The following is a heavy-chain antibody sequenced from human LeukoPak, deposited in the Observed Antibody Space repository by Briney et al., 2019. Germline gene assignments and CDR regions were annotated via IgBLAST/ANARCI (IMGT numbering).Heavy chain of an antibody. D-gene: IGHD4-23*01. J-gene: IGHJ5*02. V-gene: IGHV3-21*01. Sequence: GGSLRLSCAASGFTFSSYSMNWVRQAPGKGLEWVSSISSSSSYIYYADSVKGRFTISRDNAKNSLYLQMNSLRAEDTAVYYCARENGLYYGGNSNWFDPWGQGTLVTVSS. CDR3: ARENGLYYGGNSNWFDP. CDR2: ISSSSSYI. CDR1: GFTFSSYS.